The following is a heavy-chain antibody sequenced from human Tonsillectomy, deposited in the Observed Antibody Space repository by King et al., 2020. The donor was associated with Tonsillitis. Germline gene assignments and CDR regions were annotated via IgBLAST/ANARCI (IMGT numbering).Heavy chain of an antibody. CDR1: GGSISSSSYY. J-gene: IGHJ4*02. V-gene: IGHV4-39*01. CDR3: ARQGEVLRFLEWLSFGDNFDY. Sequence: QLQESGPGLVKPSETLSLTCTVSGGSISSSSYYWGWIRQPPGKGLEWIGNIYYTGRTYYNPSLKSRVTISVDTSKNQFSLKLNSVTAADTAVYYCARQGEVLRFLEWLSFGDNFDYWGKGTLVTVSS. CDR2: IYYTGRT. D-gene: IGHD3-3*01.